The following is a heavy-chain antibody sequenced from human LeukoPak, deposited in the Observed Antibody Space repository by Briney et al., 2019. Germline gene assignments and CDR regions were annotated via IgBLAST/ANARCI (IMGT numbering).Heavy chain of an antibody. V-gene: IGHV1-18*01. CDR2: ISVDNGNT. J-gene: IGHJ4*02. D-gene: IGHD6-13*01. CDR3: ARAPPGYSSSWKPTPIDY. CDR1: GYTFTRYG. Sequence: ASVKVSCKTSGYTFTRYGIAWVRQAPGQGLEWMGWISVDNGNTNYAQKLQGRVTMTTDTSTTTVYMELRSLRSEDTAVYYCARAPPGYSSSWKPTPIDYWGQGTLVTVSS.